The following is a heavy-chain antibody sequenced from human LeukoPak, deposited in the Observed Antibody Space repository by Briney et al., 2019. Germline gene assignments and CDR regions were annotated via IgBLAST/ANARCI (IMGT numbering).Heavy chain of an antibody. J-gene: IGHJ1*01. Sequence: PGGSLRLSCAASGFTFDDYAMHWVRQAPGKGLEWVSSISSSSSYIYYADSVKGRFTISRDNAKNSLYLQMNSLRAEDTAVYYCARDPPSFQHWGQGTLVTVSS. CDR1: GFTFDDYA. CDR2: ISSSSSYI. CDR3: ARDPPSFQH. V-gene: IGHV3-21*01.